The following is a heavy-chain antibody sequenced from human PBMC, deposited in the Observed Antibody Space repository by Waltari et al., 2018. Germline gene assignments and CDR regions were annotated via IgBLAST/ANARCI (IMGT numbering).Heavy chain of an antibody. V-gene: IGHV1-3*01. CDR2: INAGNGNT. D-gene: IGHD1-26*01. CDR3: ARGDGWELTGGFHFDY. CDR1: GYTFTSYA. J-gene: IGHJ4*02. Sequence: QVQLVQSGAEVKKPGASVKVSCKASGYTFTSYAMHWVRQAPGQRLEWMGWINAGNGNTKYSQKFQGRVTFTRDTSASTAYMELSSLRSEDTAVYYCARGDGWELTGGFHFDYWGQGTLVTVSS.